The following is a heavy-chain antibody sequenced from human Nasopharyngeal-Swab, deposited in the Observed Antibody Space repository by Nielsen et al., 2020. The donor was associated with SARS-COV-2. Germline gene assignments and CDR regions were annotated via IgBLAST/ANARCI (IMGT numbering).Heavy chain of an antibody. CDR1: GGSISSGGYS. V-gene: IGHV4-30-2*03. Sequence: SETLSLTCAVSGGSISSGGYSWSWIRQPPGKGPEWIGSIYYSGSTYYNPSLKSRVTISVDTSKNQFSLKLSSVTAADTAVYYCARSVRGCSGGSCYSVEDVWGQGTTVTVSS. CDR3: ARSVRGCSGGSCYSVEDV. CDR2: IYYSGST. J-gene: IGHJ6*02. D-gene: IGHD2-15*01.